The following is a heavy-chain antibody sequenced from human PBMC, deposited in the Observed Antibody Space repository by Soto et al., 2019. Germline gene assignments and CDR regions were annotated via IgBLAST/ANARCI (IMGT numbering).Heavy chain of an antibody. V-gene: IGHV3-48*03. Sequence: PGGSLRLSCAASGFTFSSYEMNWVRQAPDKGLEWASYISSSGSTKYYADSVKGRFAISRDNAKNSLYLQMSSLRAEDTAVYYCARVRRGYGSGGSVNHYLDYWGHGTLVTVSS. D-gene: IGHD3-10*01. J-gene: IGHJ4*01. CDR2: ISSSGSTK. CDR1: GFTFSSYE. CDR3: ARVRRGYGSGGSVNHYLDY.